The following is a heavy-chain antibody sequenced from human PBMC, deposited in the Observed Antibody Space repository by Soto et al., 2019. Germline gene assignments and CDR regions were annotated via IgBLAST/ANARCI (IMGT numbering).Heavy chain of an antibody. D-gene: IGHD1-1*01. CDR2: IYATGTT. CDR3: VRDGTKTLRDWFDP. CDR1: GASISCYY. J-gene: IGHJ5*02. Sequence: SETRSLTCPVSGASISCYYWSGMRKSAGKGLEWIGRIYATGTTDYNPSLKSRVMMSVDTSKKQFSLKLRSVTAADTAVYYCVRDGTKTLRDWFDPWGQGISVTVSS. V-gene: IGHV4-4*07.